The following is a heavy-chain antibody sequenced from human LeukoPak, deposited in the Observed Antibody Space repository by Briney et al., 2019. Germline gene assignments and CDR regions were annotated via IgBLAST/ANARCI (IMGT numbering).Heavy chain of an antibody. Sequence: GGSLRLSCAASGYTFTSYYMHWVRQAPGQGLEWMGIINPSAGSTSYSQKFQGRVTMTRDTSTSTVYMELSSLRSEDTAVYYCARAPPDYYSDSSGYFHATYYFDYWGQGTLVTVSS. CDR3: ARAPPDYYSDSSGYFHATYYFDY. J-gene: IGHJ4*02. V-gene: IGHV1-46*01. CDR1: GYTFTSYY. CDR2: INPSAGST. D-gene: IGHD3-22*01.